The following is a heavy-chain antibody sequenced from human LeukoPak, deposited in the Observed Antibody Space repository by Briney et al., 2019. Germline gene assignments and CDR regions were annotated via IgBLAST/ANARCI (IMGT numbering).Heavy chain of an antibody. CDR1: GYTFTGYY. CDR3: ARGTVNYYDSSGYYYLGDY. Sequence: ASVKVSCKASGYTFTGYYMHWVRQAPGQGLEWMGWINPNSGGTNYAQKFQGRVTMTRDTSISTAYMELSRLRSDDTAVYYCARGTVNYYDSSGYYYLGDYWGQGTLVTVSS. V-gene: IGHV1-2*02. CDR2: INPNSGGT. J-gene: IGHJ4*02. D-gene: IGHD3-22*01.